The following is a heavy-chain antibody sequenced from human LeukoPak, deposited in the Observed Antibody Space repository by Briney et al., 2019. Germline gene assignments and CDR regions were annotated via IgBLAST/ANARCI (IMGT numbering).Heavy chain of an antibody. Sequence: GGSLRLSCVGSGFTFSSYWMSWVRQAPGKGLEWVANIKQDGSEKYYVDSVKGRFTISRDNAENSVYLQMNSLRAEDTAIYYCARETRFYGSGSYNIDQWGQGTLVTVSS. V-gene: IGHV3-7*01. CDR3: ARETRFYGSGSYNIDQ. CDR2: IKQDGSEK. D-gene: IGHD3-10*01. J-gene: IGHJ5*02. CDR1: GFTFSSYW.